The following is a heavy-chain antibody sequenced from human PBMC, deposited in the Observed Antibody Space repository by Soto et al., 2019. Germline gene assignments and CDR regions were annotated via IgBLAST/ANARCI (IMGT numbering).Heavy chain of an antibody. CDR3: AREAKLSDLYYYDSSGYYYFDY. D-gene: IGHD3-22*01. Sequence: QVQLVQSGAEVKKPGSSVKVSCKASGGTFSSYAISWVLQAPGQWLEWIGWIIPIFGTANYAQKFQGRVTITADESTSTAYMELSSLRSEDTAVYYCAREAKLSDLYYYDSSGYYYFDYWGQGTLVTVSS. V-gene: IGHV1-69*01. CDR2: IIPIFGTA. CDR1: GGTFSSYA. J-gene: IGHJ4*02.